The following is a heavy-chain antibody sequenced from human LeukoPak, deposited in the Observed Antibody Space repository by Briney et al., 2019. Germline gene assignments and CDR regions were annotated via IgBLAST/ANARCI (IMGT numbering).Heavy chain of an antibody. V-gene: IGHV4-34*01. D-gene: IGHD2-2*01. CDR1: GGSFSGYY. J-gene: IGHJ5*02. CDR3: ARVVVPAATTPNWFDP. Sequence: PSETLSLTCAVYGGSFSGYYWSWIRQPPGTGLEWIGEINHSGSTNYNPSLKSRVTISVDTSKNQFSLKLSSVTAADTAVYYCARVVVPAATTPNWFDPWGQGTLVTVSS. CDR2: INHSGST.